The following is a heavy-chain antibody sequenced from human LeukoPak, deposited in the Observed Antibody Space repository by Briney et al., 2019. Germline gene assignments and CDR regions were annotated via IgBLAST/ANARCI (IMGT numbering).Heavy chain of an antibody. D-gene: IGHD6-19*01. CDR2: ISPYNGNT. CDR1: GYTFTTYR. Sequence: ASVRLSCKASGYTFTTYRIGWVRQAPGQGLEWMGWISPYNGNTNYAQKFQGRVTLTTDTSTSTAYMELRSLRSDDTAVYYCARDKGPWGQRLVTEYWGGGSPVAVSS. J-gene: IGHJ4*02. CDR3: ARDKGPWGQRLVTEY. V-gene: IGHV1-18*01.